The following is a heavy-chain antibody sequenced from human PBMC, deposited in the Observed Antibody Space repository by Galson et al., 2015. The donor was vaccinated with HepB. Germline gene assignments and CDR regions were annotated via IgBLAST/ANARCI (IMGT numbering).Heavy chain of an antibody. Sequence: LSLTCAVYGGSFSTHYWSWIRQPPGKGLEWIGEINHSGTTNYNPSLESRVTISVDTSRNRFSLKLTSVTAADTAVYYCARAVYYDFWNGFGPWGQGTLVTVSS. CDR3: ARAVYYDFWNGFGP. J-gene: IGHJ5*02. V-gene: IGHV4-34*01. CDR2: INHSGTT. D-gene: IGHD3-3*01. CDR1: GGSFSTHY.